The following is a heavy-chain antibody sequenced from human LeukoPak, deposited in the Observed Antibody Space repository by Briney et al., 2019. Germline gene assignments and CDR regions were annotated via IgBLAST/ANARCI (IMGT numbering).Heavy chain of an antibody. J-gene: IGHJ4*02. CDR2: MYYSGST. CDR1: GGPISSYY. Sequence: PSETLSLTCTVSGGPISSYYWSWIRQPPGKGLEWIGTMYYSGSTYYNPFLKSRVTISVDTSKNQFSLKLSSVTAADTAVYYCARHEGSYWGQGTLVTVSS. CDR3: ARHEGSY. V-gene: IGHV4-59*08.